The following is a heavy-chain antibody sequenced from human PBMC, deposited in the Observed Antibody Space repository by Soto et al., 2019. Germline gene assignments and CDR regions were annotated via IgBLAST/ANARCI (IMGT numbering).Heavy chain of an antibody. CDR2: IDPGSGRA. CDR1: GYTLRNYA. CDR3: TRDLNGGNPFDY. V-gene: IGHV1-3*01. Sequence: QVQLVQSGAEVKKPGASVRVSCKPSGYTLRNYAIHWVRQAAGQSLEWLAGIDPGSGRATYSQKSQGRLISTSVNSATTFYMDLTRLTSEDTAVYFCTRDLNGGNPFDYWGQGALVIVSS. D-gene: IGHD2-8*01. J-gene: IGHJ4*02.